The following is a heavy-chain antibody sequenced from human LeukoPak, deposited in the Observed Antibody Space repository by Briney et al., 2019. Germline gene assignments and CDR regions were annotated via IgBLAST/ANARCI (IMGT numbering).Heavy chain of an antibody. CDR2: IYYSGNT. V-gene: IGHV4-39*01. Sequence: SETLSLTCTVSGGSISSTSYYWGWIRQPPGKGLEWIGTIYYSGNTYYNPSLKSRVTISVDTSKNQFSLKLSSVTAADTAVYYCARRGGYYYMDVWGKGTTVTVSS. J-gene: IGHJ6*03. CDR3: ARRGGYYYMDV. CDR1: GGSISSTSYY. D-gene: IGHD1-26*01.